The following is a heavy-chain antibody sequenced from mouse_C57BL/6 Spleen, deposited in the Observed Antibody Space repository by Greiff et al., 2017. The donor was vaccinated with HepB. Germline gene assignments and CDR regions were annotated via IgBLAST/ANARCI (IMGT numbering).Heavy chain of an antibody. CDR1: GYSFTGYY. V-gene: IGHV1-42*01. Sequence: EVQLVESGPELVKPGASVKISCKASGYSFTGYYMNWVKQSPEKSLEWIGEINPSTGGTTYNQKFKAKATLTVDKSSSTAYMQLKSLTSEDSAVYYCAREVTGTWNYFDYWGQGTTLTVSS. CDR2: INPSTGGT. D-gene: IGHD4-1*01. J-gene: IGHJ2*01. CDR3: AREVTGTWNYFDY.